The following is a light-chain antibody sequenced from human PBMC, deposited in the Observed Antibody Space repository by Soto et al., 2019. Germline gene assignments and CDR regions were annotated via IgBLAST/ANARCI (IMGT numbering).Light chain of an antibody. V-gene: IGKV1-5*01. Sequence: DIQMTQSTSTLSASVGDRVTITCRARQSIGSWLAWYQQKPGKAPKFLLYDTASLQSGVPSRFSGSGSGTEFTLTISNLQPDHCATYSCQQYKSYIWTFGQGANADTK. J-gene: IGKJ1*01. CDR1: QSIGSW. CDR3: QQYKSYIWT. CDR2: DTA.